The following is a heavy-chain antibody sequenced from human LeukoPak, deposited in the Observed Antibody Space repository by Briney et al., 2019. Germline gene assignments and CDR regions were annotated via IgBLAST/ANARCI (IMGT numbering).Heavy chain of an antibody. V-gene: IGHV3-23*01. CDR3: AKKAAVGSKNRCFDP. CDR2: ISGSGGST. CDR1: GFTFSSYA. D-gene: IGHD6-13*01. J-gene: IGHJ5*02. Sequence: GGSLRLSCAASGFTFSSYAMYWVRQAPGKGLEWVSSISGSGGSTYYADSVKGRFTISRDNSKNTLYLQMNSLRAEDTAVYYCAKKAAVGSKNRCFDPWGQGTLVTVSS.